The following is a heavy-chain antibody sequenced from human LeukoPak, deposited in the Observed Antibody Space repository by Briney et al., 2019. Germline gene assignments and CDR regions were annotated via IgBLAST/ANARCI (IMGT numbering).Heavy chain of an antibody. J-gene: IGHJ4*02. CDR1: GGSISSYY. D-gene: IGHD4-17*01. V-gene: IGHV4-59*01. CDR3: ARDDGDTVDY. CDR2: IYYRGST. Sequence: SETLSLTCAVSGGSISSYYWSWIRQPPGKGLEWIGYIYYRGSTNYNPSLKSRVTISVDTSKNQFSLKLSSVTAADTAVYYCARDDGDTVDYWGQGTLVTVSS.